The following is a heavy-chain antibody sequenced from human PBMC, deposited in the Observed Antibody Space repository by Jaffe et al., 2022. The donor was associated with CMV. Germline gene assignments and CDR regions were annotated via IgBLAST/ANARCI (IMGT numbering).Heavy chain of an antibody. D-gene: IGHD1-1*01. CDR3: AKDRWTSRSGSFDI. CDR1: GFTFSTYA. J-gene: IGHJ3*02. Sequence: EVQLLESGGGLVQPGGSLRLSCAASGFTFSTYAMSWVRQAPGKGLEWVSGISNSGGNTYYADSVKGRLTISRDNSQNTLYLQINSLRADDTAIYYCAKDRWTSRSGSFDIWGQGTMVTVSS. V-gene: IGHV3-23*01. CDR2: ISNSGGNT.